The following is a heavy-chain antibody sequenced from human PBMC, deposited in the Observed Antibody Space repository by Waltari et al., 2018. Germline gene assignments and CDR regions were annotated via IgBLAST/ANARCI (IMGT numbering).Heavy chain of an antibody. D-gene: IGHD6-19*01. J-gene: IGHJ6*03. CDR2: IKQDGSEK. V-gene: IGHV3-7*01. CDR3: ARGGSSGWYLYYYYYMDV. Sequence: EVQLVESGGGLVQPGGSLRLSCAASGFTFSSYWMSWVRQAPGKGLEWVANIKQDGSEKYYVDSVKGRFTISRDNAKNSLYLQMNSLRAEDTAVYYCARGGSSGWYLYYYYYMDVWGKGTTVTVSS. CDR1: GFTFSSYW.